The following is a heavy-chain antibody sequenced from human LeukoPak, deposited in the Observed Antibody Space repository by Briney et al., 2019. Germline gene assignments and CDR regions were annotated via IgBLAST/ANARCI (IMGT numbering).Heavy chain of an antibody. CDR3: ARAARLRWPYFDN. CDR2: IYSGGST. D-gene: IGHD4-23*01. CDR1: GFTVSSNY. J-gene: IGHJ4*02. V-gene: IGHV3-53*01. Sequence: SGGSLRLSCAASGFTVSSNYMSWVRQAPGKGLEWVSVIYSGGSTYYADSVKGRFTISKNTLYLQMNSLRAEDTAVYYCARAARLRWPYFDNWGQGTLVTVSS.